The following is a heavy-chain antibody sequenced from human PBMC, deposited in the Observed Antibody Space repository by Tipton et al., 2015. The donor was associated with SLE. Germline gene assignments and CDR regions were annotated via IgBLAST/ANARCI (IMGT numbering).Heavy chain of an antibody. D-gene: IGHD3-10*01. CDR2: IYHSGST. V-gene: IGHV4-34*01. J-gene: IGHJ3*02. CDR1: GGSFSGYY. Sequence: LRLSCAVYGGSFSGYYWSWIRQPPGKGLEWIGEIYHSGSTNYNPSLKSRVTISVDKSKNQFSLKLSSVTTADTAVYYCARDSGRRAFDIWGQGTMVTVSS. CDR3: ARDSGRRAFDI.